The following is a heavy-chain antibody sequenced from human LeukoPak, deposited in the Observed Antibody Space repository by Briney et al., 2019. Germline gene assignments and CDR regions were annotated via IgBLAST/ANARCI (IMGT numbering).Heavy chain of an antibody. CDR2: IYHSGST. CDR1: GGSISSNNYY. D-gene: IGHD6-13*01. CDR3: ARVTAAGTRVRNIFDY. V-gene: IGHV4-39*07. J-gene: IGHJ4*02. Sequence: KPSETLSLTCTVSGGSISSNNYYWGWIRQPPGKGLEWIGSIYHSGSTYYNPSLKSRVTISVDTSKNQFSLKLSSVTAADTAVYYCARVTAAGTRVRNIFDYWGQGTLVTVSS.